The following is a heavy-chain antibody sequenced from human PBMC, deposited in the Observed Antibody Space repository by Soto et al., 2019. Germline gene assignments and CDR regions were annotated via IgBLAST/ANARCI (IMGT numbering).Heavy chain of an antibody. D-gene: IGHD3-10*01. CDR3: YPIISGSLCY. CDR2: ISPAGTDT. Sequence: GGSLRLSCAVSGLTFSTDTMNWVRQAPGRGPEWVSGISPAGTDTYYADPVKGRFTISRDNSMNTLYLQMNSLRAEDTAVYYCYPIISGSLCYWGQGTQVTVSS. V-gene: IGHV3-23*01. CDR1: GLTFSTDT. J-gene: IGHJ4*02.